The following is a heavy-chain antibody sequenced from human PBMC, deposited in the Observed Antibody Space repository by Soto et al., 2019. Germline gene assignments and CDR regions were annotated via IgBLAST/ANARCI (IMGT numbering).Heavy chain of an antibody. CDR1: GGSISSGSYY. D-gene: IGHD4-4*01. CDR3: ARHSNYGSVWFDP. V-gene: IGHV4-39*01. J-gene: IGHJ5*02. Sequence: PSETLSLTCTVSGGSISSGSYYWGWIRQPPGKGLEWIGSIYYSGSTYYNPSLKSRVTISVDTSKNQFSLKLSSVTAADTAVYYCARHSNYGSVWFDPWGQGTLVTVSS. CDR2: IYYSGST.